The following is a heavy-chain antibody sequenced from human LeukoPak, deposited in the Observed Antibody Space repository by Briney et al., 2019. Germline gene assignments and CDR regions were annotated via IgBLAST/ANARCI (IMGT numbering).Heavy chain of an antibody. CDR3: ARDDPYCGGDCRDFDY. CDR2: IYYSGST. CDR1: GGSISSSSYY. J-gene: IGHJ4*02. V-gene: IGHV4-39*07. D-gene: IGHD2-21*02. Sequence: SETLSLTCTVSGGSISSSSYYWGWIRQPPGTGLEWIGSIYYSGSTYYNPSLKSRVTISVDTSKNQFSLKLSSVTAADTAVYYCARDDPYCGGDCRDFDYWGQGTLVTVSS.